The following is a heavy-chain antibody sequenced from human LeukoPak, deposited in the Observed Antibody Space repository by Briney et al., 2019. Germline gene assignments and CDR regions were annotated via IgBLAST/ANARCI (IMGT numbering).Heavy chain of an antibody. Sequence: SVKVSCKASGYTFSSYAISWVRQAPGQGLEWMGGIIPIFGTANYAQKFQGRVTITADESTSTAYMELSSLRSEDTAVYYCARGNYDSSGYYFPYAFDYWGQGTLVTVSS. V-gene: IGHV1-69*13. CDR3: ARGNYDSSGYYFPYAFDY. CDR1: GYTFSSYA. CDR2: IIPIFGTA. D-gene: IGHD3-22*01. J-gene: IGHJ4*02.